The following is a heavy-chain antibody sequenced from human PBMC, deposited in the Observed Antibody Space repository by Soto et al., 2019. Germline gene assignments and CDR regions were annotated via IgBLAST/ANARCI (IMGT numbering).Heavy chain of an antibody. CDR2: INPSGGST. Sequence: ASVKVSCKASGYTFTSYYMHWVRQAPGQGLEWMGIINPSGGSTSYAQKFQGRVTMTGDTSTSTVYMELSSLRSEDTAVYYCAEGTGTTHYGMDVWGQGTTVTVSS. V-gene: IGHV1-46*01. J-gene: IGHJ6*02. CDR3: AEGTGTTHYGMDV. CDR1: GYTFTSYY. D-gene: IGHD1-1*01.